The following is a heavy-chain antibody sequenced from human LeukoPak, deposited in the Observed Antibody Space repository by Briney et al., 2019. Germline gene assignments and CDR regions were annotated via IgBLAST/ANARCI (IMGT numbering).Heavy chain of an antibody. D-gene: IGHD6-19*01. Sequence: GGSLRLSCAASGFTFSSYSMNWVRQAPGKGLEWVSSISSSSSYIYYADSVKGRFTISRDNAKNSLYLQMNSLRAEDTAVYYCARERGEQWLAYFDYWGQGTLVTVSS. J-gene: IGHJ4*02. CDR2: ISSSSSYI. CDR3: ARERGEQWLAYFDY. V-gene: IGHV3-21*01. CDR1: GFTFSSYS.